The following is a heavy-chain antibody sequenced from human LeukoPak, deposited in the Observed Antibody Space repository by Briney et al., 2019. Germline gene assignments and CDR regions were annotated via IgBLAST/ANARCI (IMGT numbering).Heavy chain of an antibody. J-gene: IGHJ3*02. D-gene: IGHD6-13*01. CDR2: IYSGGST. CDR1: GFTVSSNY. Sequence: GGSLRLSCAASGFTVSSNYMSWVRQAPGKGLEWVSVIYSGGSTYYADSVKGRFTISRDNSKNTLYLQMNSLRAEDTAVYYCAKPQYSSSWYGGGAFDIWGQGTMVTVSS. V-gene: IGHV3-66*04. CDR3: AKPQYSSSWYGGGAFDI.